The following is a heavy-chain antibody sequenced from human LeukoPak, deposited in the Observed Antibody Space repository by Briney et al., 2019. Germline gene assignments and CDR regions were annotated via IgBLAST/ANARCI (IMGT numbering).Heavy chain of an antibody. CDR1: GFTFSSYA. D-gene: IGHD6-13*01. V-gene: IGHV3-30*04. CDR3: AREGIAAAGTWPEYYFDY. CDR2: ISYDGSNK. J-gene: IGHJ4*02. Sequence: GRSLRLSCAASGFTFSSYAMHWVRQAPGKGLEWVAVISYDGSNKYYADSVEGRFTISRDNSKNTLYLQMNSLRAEDTAVYYCAREGIAAAGTWPEYYFDYWGQGTLVTVSS.